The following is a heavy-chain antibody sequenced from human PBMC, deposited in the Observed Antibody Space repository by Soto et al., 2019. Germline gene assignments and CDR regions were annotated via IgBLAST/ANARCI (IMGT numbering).Heavy chain of an antibody. CDR3: ATTNYYGSGSYYSYYYYDMDV. J-gene: IGHJ6*03. CDR2: INSDGSST. Sequence: EVQLVESGGGVVQPGGSLRLSCAASGFTFTSYWMHWVRQAPGKGLVWVSRINSDGSSTSYADSVKGRFTISRDNAKNTLYLQMNSLRAEDTAVYYCATTNYYGSGSYYSYYYYDMDVWGKGTTVTVSS. D-gene: IGHD3-10*01. V-gene: IGHV3-74*01. CDR1: GFTFTSYW.